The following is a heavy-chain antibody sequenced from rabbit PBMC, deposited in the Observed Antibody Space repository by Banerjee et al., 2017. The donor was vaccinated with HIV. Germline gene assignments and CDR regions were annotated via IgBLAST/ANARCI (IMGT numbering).Heavy chain of an antibody. CDR1: GFSFSSGYY. D-gene: IGHD4-2*01. CDR3: ARDAGYAGSNL. Sequence: QEQLEESGGDLVQPEGSLTLTCKASGFSFSSGYYMCWVRQAPGKGLEWIACIYGGSGGFAYYASWAKGRFTISKTSSTTVTLQMTSLTAADTATYFCARDAGYAGSNLWGPGTLVTVS. CDR2: IYGGSGGFA. J-gene: IGHJ4*01. V-gene: IGHV1S45*01.